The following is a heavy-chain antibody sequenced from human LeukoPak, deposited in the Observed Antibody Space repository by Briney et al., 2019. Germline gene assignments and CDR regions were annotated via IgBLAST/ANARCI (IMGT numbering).Heavy chain of an antibody. J-gene: IGHJ4*02. V-gene: IGHV1-2*02. CDR2: INPNSGGT. CDR3: ARAPDTAMGRWDY. CDR1: GYTFTGYY. D-gene: IGHD5-18*01. Sequence: ASVKVSCKASGYTFTGYYMHWVRQAPGQGLEWMGWINPNSGGTNYAQKFQGRVTMTRDTSISTACMELSRLRSDDTAVYYCARAPDTAMGRWDYWGQGTLVTVSS.